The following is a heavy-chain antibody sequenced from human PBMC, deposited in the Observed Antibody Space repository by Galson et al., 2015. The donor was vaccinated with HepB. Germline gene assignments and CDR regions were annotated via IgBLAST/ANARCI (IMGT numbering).Heavy chain of an antibody. CDR1: GFTFSSYG. V-gene: IGHV3-30*02. Sequence: SLRLSCAASGFTFSSYGMHWVRQAPGKGLEWVAFIQYDGTNKYYADSVKGRFTTSRDNSKNTLYLQMNSLRPEDTAMYYCAKRGYSFLDWGQGTLVTVSS. CDR2: IQYDGTNK. CDR3: AKRGYSFLD. D-gene: IGHD5-18*01. J-gene: IGHJ1*01.